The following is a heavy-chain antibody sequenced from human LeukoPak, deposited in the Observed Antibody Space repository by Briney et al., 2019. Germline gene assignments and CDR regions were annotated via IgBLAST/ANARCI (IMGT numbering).Heavy chain of an antibody. CDR1: GFTFSSYW. D-gene: IGHD5-24*01. CDR2: IKQDGSEK. V-gene: IGHV3-7*04. Sequence: PGGSLRLSCTASGFTFSSYWMKWDRQAPGKGLEWVANIKQDGSEKYYVDSVKGRFTISRDNAKKSLYLQMNSLRAEDTAVYYCGRETEMANLDYWGQGTLVTVSS. J-gene: IGHJ4*02. CDR3: GRETEMANLDY.